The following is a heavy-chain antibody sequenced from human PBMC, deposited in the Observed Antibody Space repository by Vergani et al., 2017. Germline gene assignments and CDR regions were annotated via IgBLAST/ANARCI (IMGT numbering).Heavy chain of an antibody. Sequence: QVQAVESAGGVVQPGGSLRLSCAASGFTFSYFGMHRIRQAPGKGLEWLAYIGKDGINTRYRDTVKGRFTVTRDNSKDILYLQMDSLRSKDTALYYCAKYLRDSTGGLPDSWGPGTLVIVSS. V-gene: IGHV3-30*02. CDR3: AKYLRDSTGGLPDS. CDR2: IGKDGINT. CDR1: GFTFSYFG. D-gene: IGHD2-21*02. J-gene: IGHJ4*02.